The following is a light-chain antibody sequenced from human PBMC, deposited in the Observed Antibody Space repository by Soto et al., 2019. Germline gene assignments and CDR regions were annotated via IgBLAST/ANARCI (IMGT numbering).Light chain of an antibody. J-gene: IGLJ1*01. Sequence: QSVLTQPASVSGSPGQSITISCTGANSDIGNYDFVSWYRQHPGEAPKVLIFDVSNRPSGISNRFSGSKSGNTASLTIHGLQAEDEADYFCSSYTSTSSFYVFGTGTKLTVL. CDR1: NSDIGNYDF. CDR3: SSYTSTSSFYV. V-gene: IGLV2-14*03. CDR2: DVS.